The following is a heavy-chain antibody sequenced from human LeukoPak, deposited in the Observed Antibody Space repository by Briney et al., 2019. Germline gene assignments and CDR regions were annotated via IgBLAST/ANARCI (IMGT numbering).Heavy chain of an antibody. CDR1: GFTFSDYY. J-gene: IGHJ4*02. Sequence: GGSLRLSCAASGFTFSDYYMSWIRQAPGKGLEWVSYISSSGSTIYYADSVKGRFTISRDNAKNSLYLQMNSLRAEDTAVYYCARVKYSGSYPHDYWGQGTLVTVSS. CDR2: ISSSGSTI. CDR3: ARVKYSGSYPHDY. D-gene: IGHD1-26*01. V-gene: IGHV3-11*04.